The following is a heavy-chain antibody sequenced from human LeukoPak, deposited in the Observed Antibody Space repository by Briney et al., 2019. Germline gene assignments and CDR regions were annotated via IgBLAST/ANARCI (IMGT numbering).Heavy chain of an antibody. D-gene: IGHD3-3*01. CDR3: ARGGLITIFGVVPGYMDV. CDR2: IYYSGST. CDR1: GGSISSSSYY. V-gene: IGHV4-39*01. J-gene: IGHJ6*03. Sequence: SETLSLTCTVSGGSISSSSYYWGWIRQPPGKGLEWIGSIYYSGSTYYNPSLKSRVTISVDTSKNQFSLKLSSVTAADTAVYYCARGGLITIFGVVPGYMDVWGKGTTVTVSS.